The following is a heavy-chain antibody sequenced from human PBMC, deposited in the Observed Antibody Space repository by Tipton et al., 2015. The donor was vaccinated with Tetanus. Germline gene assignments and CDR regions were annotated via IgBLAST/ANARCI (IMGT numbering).Heavy chain of an antibody. V-gene: IGHV4-59*01. CDR2: IYYTGNT. J-gene: IGHJ5*02. CDR1: GGSISSFY. D-gene: IGHD6-19*01. CDR3: VRSSPIRVADKWGVDWFDP. Sequence: GLVKPSETLSLSCTVSGGSISSFYWSWIRQSPGRGLEWIGYIYYTGNTNYNPSLKSRVTISADTTKNQFSLRLNSVTAADTAMYYCVRSSPIRVADKWGVDWFDPWGQGTLVTVSS.